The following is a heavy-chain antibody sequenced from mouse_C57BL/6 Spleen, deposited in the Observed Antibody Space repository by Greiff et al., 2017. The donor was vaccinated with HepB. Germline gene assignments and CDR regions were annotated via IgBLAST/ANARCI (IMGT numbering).Heavy chain of an antibody. D-gene: IGHD2-4*01. CDR3: AKIYYDYGDDAY. Sequence: QVQLQQSGAELVKPGASVKLSCKASGYTFTSYWMHWVKQRPGQGLEWIGMIHPNSGSTNYNEKFKSKATLTVDKSSSTAYMQLSSLTSEDSAVYYCAKIYYDYGDDAYWGQGTLVTVSA. CDR1: GYTFTSYW. CDR2: IHPNSGST. V-gene: IGHV1-64*01. J-gene: IGHJ3*01.